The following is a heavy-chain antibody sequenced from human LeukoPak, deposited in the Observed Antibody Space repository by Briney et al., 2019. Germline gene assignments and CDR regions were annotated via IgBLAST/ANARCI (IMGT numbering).Heavy chain of an antibody. CDR2: ISTSSSYI. CDR3: ARVGLDRRGYSGYVAFDY. CDR1: GFTFSTYY. J-gene: IGHJ3*01. Sequence: GGSLRLSCAASGFTFSTYYMNWVRQAPGKGLEWVSSISTSSSYIYYADAVKGRFTISRDNAKNLLYLQINSLRAEDTAVYYCARVGLDRRGYSGYVAFDYWGQGTMVTVSS. D-gene: IGHD5-12*01. V-gene: IGHV3-21*01.